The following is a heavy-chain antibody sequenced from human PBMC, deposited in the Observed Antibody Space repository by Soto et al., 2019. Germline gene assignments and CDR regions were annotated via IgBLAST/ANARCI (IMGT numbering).Heavy chain of an antibody. Sequence: ASVKVSCKASGYTFTSYGISWVRQSPGQGLEWMGWISGYNGNTNYAQKLQGRVTMTTDTSTSTAYMELRSLRSDDTAVYYCARGRSNYPIVDPWGQGTLVTVSS. V-gene: IGHV1-18*01. J-gene: IGHJ5*02. CDR3: ARGRSNYPIVDP. D-gene: IGHD4-4*01. CDR1: GYTFTSYG. CDR2: ISGYNGNT.